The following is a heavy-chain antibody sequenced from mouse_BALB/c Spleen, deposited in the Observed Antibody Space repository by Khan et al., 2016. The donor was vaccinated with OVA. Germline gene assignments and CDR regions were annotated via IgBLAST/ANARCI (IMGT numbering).Heavy chain of an antibody. CDR2: ISPSGST. D-gene: IGHD1-1*02. Sequence: ESGPGLVKPSQSLSLTCTVTGYSITSAYAWNWIRQFPGNKLEWMGYISPSGSTKYNPALQSQISITRDTSKNQFFLQFNSVNTEDTATYYWESDGSHYNSTMGNWGQGTSVTVSS. J-gene: IGHJ4*01. CDR3: ESDGSHYNSTMGN. V-gene: IGHV3-2*02. CDR1: GYSITSAYA.